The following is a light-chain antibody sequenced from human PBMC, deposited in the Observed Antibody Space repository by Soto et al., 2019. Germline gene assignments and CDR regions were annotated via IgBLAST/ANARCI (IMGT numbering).Light chain of an antibody. J-gene: IGKJ1*01. Sequence: ETVMTQSPATLSVSQGERATLSCWASQSVNSNLAWYQQKLGQAPRVLIYGASTRATGIPARFSGSGSETEFILTISSLQSEDSATYYCQHYNTWPWTFGQGTKVDI. CDR3: QHYNTWPWT. CDR1: QSVNSN. V-gene: IGKV3-15*01. CDR2: GAS.